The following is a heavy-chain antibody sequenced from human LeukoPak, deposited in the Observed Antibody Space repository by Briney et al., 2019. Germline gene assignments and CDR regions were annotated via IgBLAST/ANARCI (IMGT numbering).Heavy chain of an antibody. CDR1: GGSFTGYV. D-gene: IGHD6-13*01. Sequence: SETLSLTCRVYGGSFTGYVWSWIRQPPGKGLEWIGENTDSGTTNSNPSLKSRVTISVDTSKNQFSLKLSSVTAADTAVYYCARGRVAAAGTRYYYYYYGMDVWGQGTTVTVSS. CDR2: NTDSGTT. V-gene: IGHV4-34*01. CDR3: ARGRVAAAGTRYYYYYYGMDV. J-gene: IGHJ6*02.